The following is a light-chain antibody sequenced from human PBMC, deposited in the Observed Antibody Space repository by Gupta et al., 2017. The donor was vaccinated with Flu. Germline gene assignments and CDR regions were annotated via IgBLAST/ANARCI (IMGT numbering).Light chain of an antibody. V-gene: IGLV2-23*02. J-gene: IGLJ1*01. CDR3: CAYAGSSTYV. CDR1: SNDVVSTNL. CDR2: EVN. Sequence: TSNDVVSTNLVSWYQHHPGKVPKLIFFEVNKRPSGVSDRFSGSKSGNSASLTISGLQADDEADYYCCAYAGSSTYVFGTGTKVTVL.